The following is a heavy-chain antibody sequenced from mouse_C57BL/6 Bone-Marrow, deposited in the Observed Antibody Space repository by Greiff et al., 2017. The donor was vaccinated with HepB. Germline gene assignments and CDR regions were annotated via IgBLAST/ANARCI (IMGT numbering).Heavy chain of an antibody. CDR1: GYTFTSYW. J-gene: IGHJ2*01. Sequence: EVQLHESGTVLARPGASVKMSCKTSGYTFTSYWMHWVKQRPGQGLEWIGAIYPGNSDTSYNQKFKGKAKLTAVTSASTAYMELSSLTNEDSAVYYCTREGIYYDYDDERYYYFDYWGQGTTLTVSS. V-gene: IGHV1-5*01. D-gene: IGHD2-4*01. CDR3: TREGIYYDYDDERYYYFDY. CDR2: IYPGNSDT.